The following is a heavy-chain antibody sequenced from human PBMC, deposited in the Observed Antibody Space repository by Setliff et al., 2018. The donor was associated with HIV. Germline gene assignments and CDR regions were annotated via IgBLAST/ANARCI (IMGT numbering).Heavy chain of an antibody. CDR1: GFTFSSYS. CDR2: ISSSSSYI. Sequence: GGSLRLSCAASGFTFSSYSMNWVRQAPGKGLEWVSSISSSSSYIYYADSVKGRFTISRDNAKTSVSLQMNSLRVEDTAVYYYSAFEMWGQGTMVTVSS. CDR3: SAFEM. V-gene: IGHV3-21*01. J-gene: IGHJ3*02.